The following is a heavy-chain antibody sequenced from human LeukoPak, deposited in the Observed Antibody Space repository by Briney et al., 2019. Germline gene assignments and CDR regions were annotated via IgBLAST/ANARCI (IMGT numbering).Heavy chain of an antibody. V-gene: IGHV4-39*01. D-gene: IGHD4-11*01. CDR3: ARREVYSSYGYFDY. Sequence: PSETLSLTCTVSGGSISSSSFYWGWIRQPPGKGLEWIGSIYYSGSTYYNPSLKSRVTISVDTSKNQFSLKLSSVTAADTAVYYCARREVYSSYGYFDYWGQGTLVTVSS. CDR2: IYYSGST. J-gene: IGHJ4*02. CDR1: GGSISSSSFY.